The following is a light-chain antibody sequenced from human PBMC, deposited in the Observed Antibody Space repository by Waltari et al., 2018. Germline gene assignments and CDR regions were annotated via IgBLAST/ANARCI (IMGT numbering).Light chain of an antibody. CDR3: QQYGNSPWT. Sequence: DIVLTQSQGTLSLSPGERATLTCRASQSVRSSYLAWYQQKPGQAPRLLIHDASRRATGIPDRFSGSGSGTDFTLTITGLEPEDFAVYYCQQYGNSPWTFAQGTKVEIK. V-gene: IGKV3-20*01. J-gene: IGKJ1*01. CDR2: DAS. CDR1: QSVRSSY.